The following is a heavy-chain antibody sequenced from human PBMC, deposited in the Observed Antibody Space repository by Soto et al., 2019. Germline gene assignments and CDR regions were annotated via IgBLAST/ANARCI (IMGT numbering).Heavy chain of an antibody. CDR2: IYWDDDK. CDR3: AYLPCSGGSCYWFSFSGMDV. Sequence: SGPTLVNPTQTLTLTCTFSGFSLSTSGVGVGRIRQPPGKALEWLALIYWDDDKRYRPSLESRLTITKDTSKNQVVLTMTNMDSVDTATYYCAYLPCSGGSCYWFSFSGMDVWGQGTTVTVSS. V-gene: IGHV2-5*02. CDR1: GFSLSTSGVG. D-gene: IGHD2-15*01. J-gene: IGHJ6*02.